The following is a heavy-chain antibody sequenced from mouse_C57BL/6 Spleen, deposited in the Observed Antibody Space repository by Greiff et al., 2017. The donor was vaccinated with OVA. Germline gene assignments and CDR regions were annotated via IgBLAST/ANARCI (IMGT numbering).Heavy chain of an antibody. J-gene: IGHJ2*01. Sequence: EVKVVESGEGLVEPGGSLKLSCAASGFTFSSYAMSWVRQTPEQRLEWVAYISSGGDYIYYADTVKGRFTITGDNARNTLYLQMSSLKSEDTAMYYCTRGEGVDYWGQGTTLTVSS. CDR2: ISSGGDYI. CDR1: GFTFSSYA. V-gene: IGHV5-9-1*02. CDR3: TRGEGVDY.